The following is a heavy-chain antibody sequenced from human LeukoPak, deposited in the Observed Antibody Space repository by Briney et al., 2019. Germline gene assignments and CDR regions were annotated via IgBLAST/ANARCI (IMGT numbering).Heavy chain of an antibody. Sequence: ASVKVSCKASRYTFTDYYMHWVRQAPGQGLEWMGWINPNSCGTNYAQKFQGRVTMTRDTSISTAYMELSRLRSDDTAVYYCARGGWSLGYCSSSSCLDWFDPWGQGTLVTLSS. CDR2: INPNSCGT. CDR1: RYTFTDYY. V-gene: IGHV1-2*02. CDR3: ARGGWSLGYCSSSSCLDWFDP. D-gene: IGHD2-2*01. J-gene: IGHJ5*02.